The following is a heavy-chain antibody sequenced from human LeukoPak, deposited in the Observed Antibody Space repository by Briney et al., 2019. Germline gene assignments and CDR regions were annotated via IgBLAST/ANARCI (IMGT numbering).Heavy chain of an antibody. CDR3: AKDRIGMEWFYDH. CDR2: IRDSGDST. D-gene: IGHD3-3*01. CDR1: GFTFSSYA. Sequence: GGSLRLSCAASGFTFSSYAMYWVRQAPGKGLEWVSGIRDSGDSTYYADSVKGRFTVSRDNSKNTLYLQMNSLRAEDTAVYYCAKDRIGMEWFYDHWGQGTLVTVSS. V-gene: IGHV3-23*01. J-gene: IGHJ4*02.